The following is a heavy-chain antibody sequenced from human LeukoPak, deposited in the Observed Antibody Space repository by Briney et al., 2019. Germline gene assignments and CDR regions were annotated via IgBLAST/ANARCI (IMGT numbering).Heavy chain of an antibody. V-gene: IGHV3-30*03. D-gene: IGHD3-16*02. J-gene: IGHJ6*02. CDR3: AREGHDYVWGSYRYYYYYGIDV. CDR1: GFTFSSYG. Sequence: GGSLRLSCAASGFTFSSYGMHWVRQSPGRGLEWVSFLSFDGSNEFYADSLKGRFTISRDNSKDTLYLQMDSLRAEDTALYYCAREGHDYVWGSYRYYYYYGIDVWGRGTTVTVSS. CDR2: LSFDGSNE.